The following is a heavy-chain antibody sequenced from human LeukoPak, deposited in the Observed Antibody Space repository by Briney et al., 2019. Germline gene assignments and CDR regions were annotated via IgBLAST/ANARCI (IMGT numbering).Heavy chain of an antibody. V-gene: IGHV1-18*01. D-gene: IGHD1-26*01. CDR2: ISPYNGNT. Sequence: SSVKVSCKASGGTFSSYAISWVRQAPGQGLEWMAWISPYNGNTNYAQKLQGRVTVTTDTSTTTAYMELRSLRSDDTAVYYCTRDRSASGSQNYCGQGTLVTVSS. CDR1: GGTFSSYA. CDR3: TRDRSASGSQNY. J-gene: IGHJ4*02.